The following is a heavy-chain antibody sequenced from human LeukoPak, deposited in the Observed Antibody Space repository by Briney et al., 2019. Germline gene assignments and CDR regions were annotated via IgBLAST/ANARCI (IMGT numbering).Heavy chain of an antibody. J-gene: IGHJ4*02. CDR3: ARDLYDDNRCFDF. CDR2: IYHSGAT. V-gene: IGHV4-38-2*02. Sequence: SETLSLTCTVSGHSIINSYYWGWIRQPPGKGLEWIGSIYHSGATYYNPSLKSRVTISVDTSKNQFSLRVDSVTAADTAVYYCARDLYDDNRCFDFWGQGILVTVSS. D-gene: IGHD1-14*01. CDR1: GHSIINSYY.